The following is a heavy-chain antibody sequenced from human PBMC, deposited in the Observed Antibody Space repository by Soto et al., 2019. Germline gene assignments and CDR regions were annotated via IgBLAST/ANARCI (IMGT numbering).Heavy chain of an antibody. CDR3: AKDDPVAGHFDY. CDR2: ISYDGSNK. D-gene: IGHD6-19*01. J-gene: IGHJ4*02. CDR1: GFTFSSYG. Sequence: QVQLVESGGGVVQPGRSLRLSCAASGFTFSSYGMHWVRQAPGKGLEWVAVISYDGSNKYYADSVKGRFTISRDNSKNTLYLQMHSLRAEDTAVYYCAKDDPVAGHFDYWGQGTLVTVSS. V-gene: IGHV3-30*18.